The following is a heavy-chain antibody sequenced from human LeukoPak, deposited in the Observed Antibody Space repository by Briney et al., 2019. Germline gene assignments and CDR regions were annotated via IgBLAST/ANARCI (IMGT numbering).Heavy chain of an antibody. CDR2: IYYSGST. CDR3: ARGYCSGGSCYSYYYNYMDV. Sequence: SETLSLTCTVSGGSISSYCWSWIRQPPGKGLEWIGYIYYSGSTNYNPSLKSRVTISIDTSKNQFSLKLSSVTAADAAVYYCARGYCSGGSCYSYYYNYMDVWGKGTTVTISS. J-gene: IGHJ6*03. V-gene: IGHV4-59*12. D-gene: IGHD2-15*01. CDR1: GGSISSYC.